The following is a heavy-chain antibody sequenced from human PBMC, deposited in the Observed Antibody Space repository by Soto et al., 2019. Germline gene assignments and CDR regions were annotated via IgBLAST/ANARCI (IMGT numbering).Heavy chain of an antibody. J-gene: IGHJ3*02. Sequence: GGSLRLSCAASGFTFDDYAMHWVRQGPGKGLEWISGISWNSANIIYADSVKGRFTISRDNAMNSVYLQMDSLRPEDTALYHCTITWHGFDIWGQGTMVTVS. CDR3: TITWHGFDI. CDR1: GFTFDDYA. V-gene: IGHV3-9*01. CDR2: ISWNSANI.